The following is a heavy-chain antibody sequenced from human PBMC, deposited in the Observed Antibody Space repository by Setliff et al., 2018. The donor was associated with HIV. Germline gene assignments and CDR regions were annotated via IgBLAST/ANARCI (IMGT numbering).Heavy chain of an antibody. D-gene: IGHD6-6*01. V-gene: IGHV1-18*01. J-gene: IGHJ4*02. CDR1: GYTFTNYG. CDR2: ISGYNGNT. CDR3: ARDSRSSIAPYNFDY. Sequence: GASVKVSCKASGYTFTNYGISWVRQAPGQGLEWMGWISGYNGNTNYAQKFQGRVTMTTDTSTRTAYMELRSLRSDDTAVYYCARDSRSSIAPYNFDYWVQGTVVTVSS.